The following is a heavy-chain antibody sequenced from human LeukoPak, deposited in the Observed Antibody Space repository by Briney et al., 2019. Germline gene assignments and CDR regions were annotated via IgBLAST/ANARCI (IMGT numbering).Heavy chain of an antibody. D-gene: IGHD2-2*02. CDR3: ARGLKDTSCSSTSCYNYYYYGMDV. V-gene: IGHV3-53*04. CDR1: GFTVSSNY. J-gene: IGHJ6*02. CDR2: IYSGGST. Sequence: GGSLRLSCAASGFTVSSNYMSWVRQAPGKGLEWVSVIYSGGSTYYADSVKGRFTISRHNSKNTLYLQMNSLRAEDTAVYYCARGLKDTSCSSTSCYNYYYYGMDVWGQGTTVTVSS.